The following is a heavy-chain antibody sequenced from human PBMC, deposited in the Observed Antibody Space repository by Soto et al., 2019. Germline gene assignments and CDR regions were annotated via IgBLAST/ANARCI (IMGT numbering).Heavy chain of an antibody. J-gene: IGHJ4*02. CDR2: IIPIFGTA. CDR3: ASFPLGYDSSGSPPFDY. Sequence: EASVKVSCKASGGTFSSYAISCARQAPGQGLEWMGGIIPIFGTANYAQKFQGRVTITADESTSTAYMELSSLRSEDTAVYYCASFPLGYDSSGSPPFDYWGQGTLVTVSS. V-gene: IGHV1-69*13. CDR1: GGTFSSYA. D-gene: IGHD3-22*01.